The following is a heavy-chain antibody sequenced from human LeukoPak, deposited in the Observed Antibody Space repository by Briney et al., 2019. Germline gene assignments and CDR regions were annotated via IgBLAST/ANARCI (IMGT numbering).Heavy chain of an antibody. CDR1: GFTFSDHY. J-gene: IGHJ4*02. CDR2: INGDGSTT. V-gene: IGHV3-74*01. Sequence: GGSLRLSCAASGFTFSDHYMDWVRQAPGKGLVWVSCINGDGSTTTYADSVKGRFTISRDNAKNTVYLQINNLRPEDTAVYYCARDRYYVPDNWGQGTLVTVSS. D-gene: IGHD3-10*02. CDR3: ARDRYYVPDN.